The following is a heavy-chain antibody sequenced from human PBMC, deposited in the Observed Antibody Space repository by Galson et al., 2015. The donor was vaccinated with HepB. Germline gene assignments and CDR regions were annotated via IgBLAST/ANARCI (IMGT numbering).Heavy chain of an antibody. D-gene: IGHD6-19*01. V-gene: IGHV4-59*08. CDR1: DGSISNYY. J-gene: IGHJ4*02. CDR3: ARLPSRGWYYHDY. CDR2: IYYSGST. Sequence: SETLSLTCTVSDGSISNYYWSWIRQPPEKGLEWIGYIYYSGSTNYNPSLKSRVTISVDTSKNQFSLKLSSVTAADTAVYYCARLPSRGWYYHDYWGQGTLVTVSS.